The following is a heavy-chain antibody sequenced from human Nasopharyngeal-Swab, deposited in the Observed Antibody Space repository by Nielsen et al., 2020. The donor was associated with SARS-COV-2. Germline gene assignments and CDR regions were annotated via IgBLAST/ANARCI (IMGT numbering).Heavy chain of an antibody. CDR2: MYHSGTT. J-gene: IGHJ4*02. Sequence: GSLRLSCTVPGYSIRSDSYWGWIRQPPGKGLEWIGYMYHSGTTYYNPSLKSRVTISRDTSKNQLSLTLTSVTAADTGVYYCARDVTGYLQCDSWGRGSLVTASS. D-gene: IGHD3-9*01. V-gene: IGHV4-38-2*02. CDR3: ARDVTGYLQCDS. CDR1: GYSIRSDSY.